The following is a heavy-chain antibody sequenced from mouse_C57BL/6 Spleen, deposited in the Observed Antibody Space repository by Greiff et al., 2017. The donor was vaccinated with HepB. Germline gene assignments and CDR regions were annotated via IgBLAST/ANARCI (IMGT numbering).Heavy chain of an antibody. J-gene: IGHJ3*01. CDR3: ARWGLRPAY. CDR1: GYTFTSYW. CDR2: FHPNSGSI. D-gene: IGHD2-4*01. V-gene: IGHV1-64*01. Sequence: QVQLQQPGAELVKPGASVKLSCKASGYTFTSYWMHWVKQRPGQGLEWIGMFHPNSGSINYNEKFKSKATLTVDKSSSTAYMQLSSLTSEDSAVYYCARWGLRPAYWGQGTLVTVAA.